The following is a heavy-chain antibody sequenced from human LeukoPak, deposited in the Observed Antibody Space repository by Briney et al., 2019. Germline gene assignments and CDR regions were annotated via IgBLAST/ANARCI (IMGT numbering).Heavy chain of an antibody. D-gene: IGHD3-22*01. CDR2: ISYDGGNK. CDR3: AKGTHYYDSSGYWGAFDI. J-gene: IGHJ3*02. CDR1: GFTFSSND. V-gene: IGHV3-30*18. Sequence: GGSLRLSCSASGFTFSSNDIHWVRQAPGKGLEWVVVISYDGGNKYYADSVKGRFAISRDNSKNTLYLQMNSLRAEDTAVYYCAKGTHYYDSSGYWGAFDIWGQGTMVTVSS.